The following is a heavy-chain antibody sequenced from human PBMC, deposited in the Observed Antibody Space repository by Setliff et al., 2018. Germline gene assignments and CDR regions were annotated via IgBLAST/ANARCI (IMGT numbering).Heavy chain of an antibody. CDR1: GFTFSHFA. CDR2: IGAGGDYT. D-gene: IGHD4-17*01. J-gene: IGHJ5*01. V-gene: IGHV3-23*01. Sequence: GGSLRLSCAASGFTFSHFAVTWVRQSPGRGLEWVASIGAGGDYTKYADSVRGRFTISRDNSKNTIYLQMNSLRAEDTAKYYCAKDPNGDYVGAFDSWSQGVLVTVSS. CDR3: AKDPNGDYVGAFDS.